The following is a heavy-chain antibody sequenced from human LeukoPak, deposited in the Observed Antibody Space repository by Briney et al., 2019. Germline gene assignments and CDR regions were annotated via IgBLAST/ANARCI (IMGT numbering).Heavy chain of an antibody. CDR1: GFTFSSYA. V-gene: IGHV3-23*01. CDR2: ISGSGGTT. Sequence: GGALRLSCAAPGFTFSSYAMSWVRQAPGKGLEWVSTISGSGGTTYYAEFVKGRFTISRDNSKNTLYLQMNSLRAEDTAVYYCAKPAVSGWYGFDYWGQGTLVTVSS. J-gene: IGHJ4*02. CDR3: AKPAVSGWYGFDY. D-gene: IGHD6-19*01.